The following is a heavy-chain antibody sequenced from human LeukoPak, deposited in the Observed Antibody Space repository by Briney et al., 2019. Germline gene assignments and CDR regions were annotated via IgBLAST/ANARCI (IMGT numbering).Heavy chain of an antibody. CDR2: INHSGST. J-gene: IGHJ5*02. D-gene: IGHD2-2*01. V-gene: IGHV4-34*01. Sequence: KPSETLSLTCAVYGGSFSGYYWSWIRQPPGKGLEWIGEINHSGSTNYNPPLKSRVTISVDTSKNQFSLKLSSVTAADTAVYYCARGSWGRDQFYQPRYCSSTSCYARVPRWFDPWGQGTLVTVSS. CDR1: GGSFSGYY. CDR3: ARGSWGRDQFYQPRYCSSTSCYARVPRWFDP.